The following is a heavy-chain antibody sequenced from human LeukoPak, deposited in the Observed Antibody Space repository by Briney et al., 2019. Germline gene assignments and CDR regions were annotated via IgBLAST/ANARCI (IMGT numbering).Heavy chain of an antibody. CDR2: ISSSGSTI. CDR1: GFTFSSYG. D-gene: IGHD6-19*01. V-gene: IGHV3-48*04. CDR3: ARAVSSGWYRWFDP. J-gene: IGHJ5*02. Sequence: GGSLRLSCAASGFTFSSYGMNWVRQAPGKGLEWVSYISSSGSTIYYADSVKGRFTISRDNAKNSLYLQMNSLRAEDTAVYYCARAVSSGWYRWFDPWGQGTLVTVSS.